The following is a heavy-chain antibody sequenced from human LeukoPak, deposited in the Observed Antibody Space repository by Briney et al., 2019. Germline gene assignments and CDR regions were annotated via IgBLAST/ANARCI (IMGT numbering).Heavy chain of an antibody. Sequence: SVKVSCKASGGTFSSYAISWVRQAPGQGLEWMGGIIPIFGTANYAQKFQGRVTITTDESTSTAYMGLSSLRSEDTAVYYCARENSGSYYNWFDPWGQGTLVTVSS. V-gene: IGHV1-69*05. CDR3: ARENSGSYYNWFDP. CDR2: IIPIFGTA. D-gene: IGHD1-26*01. J-gene: IGHJ5*02. CDR1: GGTFSSYA.